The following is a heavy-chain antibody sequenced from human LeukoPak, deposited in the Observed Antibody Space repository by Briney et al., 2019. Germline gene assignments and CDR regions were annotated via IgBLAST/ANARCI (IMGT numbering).Heavy chain of an antibody. D-gene: IGHD3-10*01. CDR1: GFTFSSYA. V-gene: IGHV3-23*01. J-gene: IGHJ4*02. Sequence: QPGGSLRLSCAASGFTFSSYAMSWVRQAPGKGLEWVSAISGSGGSTYYADSVKGRFTISRDNSKNTLYLQMNSLRAEDTAVYYCAKSYYYGSGSSIDTDYWGQGTLVTVSS. CDR3: AKSYYYGSGSSIDTDY. CDR2: ISGSGGST.